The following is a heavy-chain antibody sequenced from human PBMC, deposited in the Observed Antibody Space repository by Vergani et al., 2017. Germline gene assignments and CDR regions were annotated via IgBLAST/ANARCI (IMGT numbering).Heavy chain of an antibody. D-gene: IGHD6-19*01. Sequence: QVQLVQSGAEVKKPGSSVKVSCKASGGTFSSYAISWVRQAPGQGPEWMGGIIPIFGTTNYAQKFQGRVTITADESTSTAHVELSSLRSEETAVYYCARGAMAGNLREDGFDIWGQGTMVTVSS. J-gene: IGHJ3*02. CDR3: ARGAMAGNLREDGFDI. CDR1: GGTFSSYA. CDR2: IIPIFGTT. V-gene: IGHV1-69*01.